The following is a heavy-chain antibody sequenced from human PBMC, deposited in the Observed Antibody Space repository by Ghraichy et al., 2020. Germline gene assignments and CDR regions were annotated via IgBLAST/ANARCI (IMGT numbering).Heavy chain of an antibody. V-gene: IGHV3-7*03. CDR2: INQDGSER. Sequence: GSLRLSCAASGFDFSAIWMSWVRQAPGKGLEWVANINQDGSERYYVDSVKGRFTISRDNAKNSLYLQMDSLRAEDTAVYYCAISATVRGGMDYWGQGTLVTVSS. J-gene: IGHJ4*02. CDR3: AISATVRGGMDY. CDR1: GFDFSAIW. D-gene: IGHD1-14*01.